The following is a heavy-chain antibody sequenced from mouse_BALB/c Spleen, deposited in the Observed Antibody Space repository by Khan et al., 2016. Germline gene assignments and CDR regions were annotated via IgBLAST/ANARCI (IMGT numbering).Heavy chain of an antibody. V-gene: IGHV3-2*02. J-gene: IGHJ4*01. CDR3: ARSDYVSKDAMDY. CDR1: GYSITSDYA. Sequence: EVQLVESGPGLVKPSQSLSLTCTVTGYSITSDYAWNWIRQFPGNKLEWMGYISYSGSTSYNPSLKSRISITRDTSNNPFFLQLNSVTSEDTATSYVARSDYVSKDAMDYWGQGTSVTVSS. CDR2: ISYSGST. D-gene: IGHD1-1*01.